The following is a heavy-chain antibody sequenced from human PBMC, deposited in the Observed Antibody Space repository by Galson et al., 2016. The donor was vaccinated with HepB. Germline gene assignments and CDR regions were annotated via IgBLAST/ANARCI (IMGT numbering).Heavy chain of an antibody. CDR2: IYYSGIA. Sequence: SETLSLTCTVSGGSISSSSYYWGCIRQPPGKGLEWIGSIYYSGIAYYNPSLKSRVSISVDTSKDQFSLRLSSVTAADTAVYYCAKGLAYCSGTSCLSYSDSAGGGMDVWGQGTTVTVSS. D-gene: IGHD2-2*01. V-gene: IGHV4-39*01. CDR1: GGSISSSSYY. CDR3: AKGLAYCSGTSCLSYSDSAGGGMDV. J-gene: IGHJ6*02.